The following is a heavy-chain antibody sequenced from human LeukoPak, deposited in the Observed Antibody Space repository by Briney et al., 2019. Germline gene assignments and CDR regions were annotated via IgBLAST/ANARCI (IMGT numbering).Heavy chain of an antibody. CDR3: ATVRDIVVGGGPYYFDY. D-gene: IGHD2-15*01. CDR2: IDPHNGDT. CDR1: VYTFIDYY. J-gene: IGHJ4*02. Sequence: ASVTVSFKASVYTFIDYYLHWVRQARGQGLEWMGWIDPHNGDTNYAQRFQGRVTMTRGTSITTAYMDLNRLKSDDTAVYYCATVRDIVVGGGPYYFDYWGQGTLVTVSS. V-gene: IGHV1-2*02.